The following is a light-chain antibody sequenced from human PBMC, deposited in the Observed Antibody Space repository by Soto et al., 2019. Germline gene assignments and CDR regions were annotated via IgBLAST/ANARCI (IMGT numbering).Light chain of an antibody. J-gene: IGKJ4*01. CDR3: QQRSNWPPN. Sequence: EIVMTQSPATLSVSPGERATLSCRASQSVGSDLAWYQQKPGQAPRLLIYDASNRATGIPARFSGSGSGTDFTLTISSLEPEDFAVYYCQQRSNWPPNFGGGTKVDIK. CDR1: QSVGSD. V-gene: IGKV3-11*01. CDR2: DAS.